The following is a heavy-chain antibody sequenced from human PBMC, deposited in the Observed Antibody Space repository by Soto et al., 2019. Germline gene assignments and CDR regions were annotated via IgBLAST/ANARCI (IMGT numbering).Heavy chain of an antibody. J-gene: IGHJ4*02. CDR1: GFTFSSYS. D-gene: IGHD3-3*01. CDR2: ISTTSSSI. CDR3: AREGVAFDY. V-gene: IGHV3-48*02. Sequence: PGGSLRLPCAASGFTFSSYSMNWVRQAPGKGLEWISYISTTSSSIYYADSVKGRFTISRDNAKNSLFLQMNSLRDEDTAVYYCAREGVAFDYWGQGALVTVSS.